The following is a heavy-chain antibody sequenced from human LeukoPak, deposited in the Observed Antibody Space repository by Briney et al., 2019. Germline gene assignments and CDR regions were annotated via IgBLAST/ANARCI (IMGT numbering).Heavy chain of an antibody. V-gene: IGHV1-3*01. J-gene: IGHJ5*02. CDR3: ARVSTSSWFDP. CDR1: GYTFTNYA. CDR2: INAGNGNT. Sequence: GASVKVSCKASGYTFTNYAMHWVRQAPGQRLEWMGWINAGNGNTKYSQKFQGRVTITRDTSASTAYMELSSLRSEDTAVYYCARVSTSSWFDPWGQGTLVTVSS. D-gene: IGHD5/OR15-5a*01.